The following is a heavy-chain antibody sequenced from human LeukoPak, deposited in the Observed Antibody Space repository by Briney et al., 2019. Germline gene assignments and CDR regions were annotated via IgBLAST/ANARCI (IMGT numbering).Heavy chain of an antibody. J-gene: IGHJ5*02. Sequence: GGSLRLSCAASGFTFSSYAMHWVRQAPGKGLEWVAVISYDGSNKYYADSVKGRFTISRDNSKNTLYLQMNSLRAEDTAVYYCARDTVVGRNWFDPWGQGTLVTVSS. CDR1: GFTFSSYA. D-gene: IGHD4-23*01. V-gene: IGHV3-30-3*01. CDR2: ISYDGSNK. CDR3: ARDTVVGRNWFDP.